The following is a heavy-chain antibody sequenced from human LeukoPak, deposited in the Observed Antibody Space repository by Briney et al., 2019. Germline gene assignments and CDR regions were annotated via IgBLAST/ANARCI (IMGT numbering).Heavy chain of an antibody. CDR3: VRIAVAGTGKGFNY. Sequence: ASVKVSCKASGYTFTSYDINWVRQATGEGLAWMGWMNPNSGNTGYAQKFQGRVTMTRNTSISTAYMELSSLRSEDTALYYCVRIAVAGTGKGFNYWGQGTLVTVSS. CDR2: MNPNSGNT. J-gene: IGHJ4*02. V-gene: IGHV1-8*01. CDR1: GYTFTSYD. D-gene: IGHD6-19*01.